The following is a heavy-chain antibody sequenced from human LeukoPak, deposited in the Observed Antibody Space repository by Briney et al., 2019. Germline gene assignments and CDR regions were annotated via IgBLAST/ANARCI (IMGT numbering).Heavy chain of an antibody. CDR1: GHTFSIYA. Sequence: GASVKVSCKASGHTFSIYAINWMRQAPGQGLEWMGGIIPIFGTANYAQKFQGRVTITADESTSTAYMELSSLRSEDTAVYYCARGEEKYIDSNFDYWGQGTLVIVSS. D-gene: IGHD1-26*01. V-gene: IGHV1-69*13. J-gene: IGHJ4*02. CDR3: ARGEEKYIDSNFDY. CDR2: IIPIFGTA.